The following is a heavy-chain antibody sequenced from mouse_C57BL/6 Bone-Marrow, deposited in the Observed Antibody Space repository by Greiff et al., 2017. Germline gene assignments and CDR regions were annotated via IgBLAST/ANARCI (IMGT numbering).Heavy chain of an antibody. J-gene: IGHJ3*01. CDR3: AREVRGFAY. V-gene: IGHV1-81*01. CDR2: IYPRSGNT. Sequence: QVQLKESVAELARPGASVKLSCKASGYHFTSYGISWVKQRTGQGLEWIGEIYPRSGNTYYNEKVKGKATLPADKSSSTAYMELRSLTSEDSAFYFCAREVRGFAYWGQGTLVTVSA. CDR1: GYHFTSYG.